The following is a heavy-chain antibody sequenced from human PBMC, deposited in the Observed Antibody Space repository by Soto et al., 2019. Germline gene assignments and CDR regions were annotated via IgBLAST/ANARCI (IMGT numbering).Heavy chain of an antibody. CDR2: IWYDGSNK. CDR1: GFTFSSYG. Sequence: GGSLRLSCAASGFTFSSYGMHWVRQAPGKGLEWVAVIWYDGSNKYYADSVKGRFTISRDNSKNTLYLQMNSLRAEDTAVYYCARDPSNLGYCSSTSCYPFDYWGQGTLVTVSS. CDR3: ARDPSNLGYCSSTSCYPFDY. D-gene: IGHD2-2*01. J-gene: IGHJ4*02. V-gene: IGHV3-33*01.